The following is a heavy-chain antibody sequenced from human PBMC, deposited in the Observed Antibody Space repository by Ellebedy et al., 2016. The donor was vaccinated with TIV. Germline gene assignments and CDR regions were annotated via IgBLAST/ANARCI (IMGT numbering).Heavy chain of an antibody. J-gene: IGHJ5*02. CDR3: ARRGSYGDYAVQVNSWFDR. CDR2: IYQDGSVQ. V-gene: IGHV3-7*01. D-gene: IGHD4-17*01. CDR1: GFSFRSYW. Sequence: GESLKISCAASGFSFRSYWMSWVRQAPGKGLEWVANIYQDGSVQYYLDSVKGRFTISRDNAINSLFLQMNSLRAGDTAVYYRARRGSYGDYAVQVNSWFDRWGRGTLVTVSS.